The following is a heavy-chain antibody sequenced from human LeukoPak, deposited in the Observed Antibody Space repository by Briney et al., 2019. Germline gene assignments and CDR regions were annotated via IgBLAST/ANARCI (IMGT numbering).Heavy chain of an antibody. V-gene: IGHV1-69*13. CDR1: GGTFSSYA. CDR2: IIPIFGTA. Sequence: AASVEVSCKASGGTFSSYAISWVRQAPGQGLEWMGGIIPIFGTANYAQKFQGRVTITADESTSTAYMELSSLRSEDTAVYYCASLYRYSSGWYRWFDPWGQGTLVTVSS. J-gene: IGHJ5*02. CDR3: ASLYRYSSGWYRWFDP. D-gene: IGHD6-19*01.